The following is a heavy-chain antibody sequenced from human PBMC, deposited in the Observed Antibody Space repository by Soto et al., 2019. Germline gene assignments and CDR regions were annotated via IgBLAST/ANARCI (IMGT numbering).Heavy chain of an antibody. J-gene: IGHJ3*02. CDR3: ARDVGSSSWYGAFDT. CDR2: INPNSGGT. D-gene: IGHD6-13*01. CDR1: GYTFTGYY. V-gene: IGHV1-2*04. Sequence: ASVKVSCKASGYTFTGYYMHWVRQAPGQGLEWMGWINPNSGGTNYAQKFQGWVTMTRDTSISTAYMELSRLRSDDTAVYYCARDVGSSSWYGAFDTWGQGTMVTVSS.